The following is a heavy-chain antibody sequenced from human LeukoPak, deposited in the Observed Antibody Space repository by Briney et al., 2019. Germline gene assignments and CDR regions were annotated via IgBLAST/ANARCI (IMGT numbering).Heavy chain of an antibody. CDR2: IDHGGSA. V-gene: IGHV4-34*01. CDR3: ASQSSGLYSRGGS. D-gene: IGHD3-10*01. CDR1: GGSFSAYY. Sequence: SETLFLTCVVYGGSFSAYYWSWVRQPPGKGLEWIGEIDHGGSANYNPSLKSRVAISVDTSRNQFSLKLNSVTAADTAVYYCASQSSGLYSRGGSWGQGTLVTVSS. J-gene: IGHJ5*02.